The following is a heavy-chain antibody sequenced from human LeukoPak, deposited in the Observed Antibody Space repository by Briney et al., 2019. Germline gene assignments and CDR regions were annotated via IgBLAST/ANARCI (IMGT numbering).Heavy chain of an antibody. V-gene: IGHV4-39*07. CDR1: GGSISSSSYY. D-gene: IGHD4-17*01. Sequence: SETLSLTCTVSGGSISSSSYYWGWIRQPPGKGLEWIGSIYYSGSTYYNPSLKSRVTISVDTSKNQFSLKLSSVTAADTAVYYCARDRLRSIPMTTTMSALWGQGTMVTVSS. J-gene: IGHJ3*01. CDR3: ARDRLRSIPMTTTMSAL. CDR2: IYYSGST.